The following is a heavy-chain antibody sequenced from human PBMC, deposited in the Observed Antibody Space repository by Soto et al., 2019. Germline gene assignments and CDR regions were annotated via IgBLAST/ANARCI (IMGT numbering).Heavy chain of an antibody. CDR1: GGSISSYY. V-gene: IGHV4-59*01. D-gene: IGHD6-19*01. CDR3: ARVSSGWCYFDY. CDR2: IYYNGST. Sequence: SETLSLTCTVSGGSISSYYWSWIRQPPGKGLEWIGYIYYNGSTNYNPSLKSRVTISVNTSKNQFSLKLTSVTAADTAVYYCARVSSGWCYFDYWGQGTPVPVSS. J-gene: IGHJ4*02.